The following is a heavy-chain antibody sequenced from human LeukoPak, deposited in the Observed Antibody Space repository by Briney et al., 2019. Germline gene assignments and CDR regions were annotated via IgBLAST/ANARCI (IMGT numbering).Heavy chain of an antibody. D-gene: IGHD3-22*01. CDR1: GFTFSSYA. V-gene: IGHV3-23*01. CDR2: ISGSGGST. CDR3: AKSPNYYDSSGFDY. Sequence: GGSLRLSCAASGFTFSSYAMSRVRQAPGKGLEWVSAISGSGGSTYYADSVKGRFTISRDNSKNTLYLQMNSLRAEDTAVYYCAKSPNYYDSSGFDYWGQGTLVTVSS. J-gene: IGHJ4*02.